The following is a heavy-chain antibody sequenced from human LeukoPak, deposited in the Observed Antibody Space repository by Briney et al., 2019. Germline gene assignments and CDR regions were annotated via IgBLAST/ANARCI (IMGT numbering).Heavy chain of an antibody. CDR1: GGSFSGYY. CDR2: INHSGST. CDR3: ARRAREALLNWFDP. Sequence: SETLSLTCAVYGGSFSGYYWSWIRQPPGKGLEWIGEINHSGSTNYNPSLKSRVTISVDTSKNQFSLKLSSVTAADTAVYYCARRAREALLNWFDPWGQGTLVTVSS. V-gene: IGHV4-34*01. J-gene: IGHJ5*02. D-gene: IGHD1-26*01.